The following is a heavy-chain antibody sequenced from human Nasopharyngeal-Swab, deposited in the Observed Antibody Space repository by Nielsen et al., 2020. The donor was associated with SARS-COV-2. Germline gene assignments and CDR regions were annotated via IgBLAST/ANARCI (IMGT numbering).Heavy chain of an antibody. Sequence: VCQAAGKGLEWVSSISSSSSYTYYADSVKGRFTISRDNAKNSLYLQMDSLRAEDTAVYYCARDCSGGSCYSVVGDAFDIWGQGTMVTVSS. CDR2: ISSSSSYT. D-gene: IGHD2-15*01. V-gene: IGHV3-21*01. CDR3: ARDCSGGSCYSVVGDAFDI. J-gene: IGHJ3*02.